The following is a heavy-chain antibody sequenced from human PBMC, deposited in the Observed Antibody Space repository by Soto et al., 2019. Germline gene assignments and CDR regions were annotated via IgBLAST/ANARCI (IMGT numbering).Heavy chain of an antibody. CDR3: ARARTRWLHNRDPFDN. J-gene: IGHJ4*02. Sequence: SVKVSCKASGGTFSSYAISWVRQAPGQGLEWMGGIIPIFGTANYAQKFQGRVTITADESTSTAYMELSSLRSEDTAVYYCARARTRWLHNRDPFDNWGQGTLVTVSS. D-gene: IGHD5-12*01. V-gene: IGHV1-69*13. CDR2: IIPIFGTA. CDR1: GGTFSSYA.